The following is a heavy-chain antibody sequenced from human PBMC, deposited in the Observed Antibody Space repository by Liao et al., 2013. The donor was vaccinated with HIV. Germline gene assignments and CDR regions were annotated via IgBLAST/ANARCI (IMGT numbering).Heavy chain of an antibody. Sequence: QLQLQESGPGLVKPSETLSLTCTVSGGSISSSGYYWGWIRQPPGKGLEWIGSIYYSGNTFYNPSLKSRVTISVDTSKNQFSLKLSSVTAADTAVYYCAREGSSYSSSSSGLDYWGQGTLVTVSS. V-gene: IGHV4-39*07. CDR3: AREGSSYSSSSSGLDY. J-gene: IGHJ4*02. CDR2: IYYSGNT. D-gene: IGHD6-6*01. CDR1: GGSISSSGYY.